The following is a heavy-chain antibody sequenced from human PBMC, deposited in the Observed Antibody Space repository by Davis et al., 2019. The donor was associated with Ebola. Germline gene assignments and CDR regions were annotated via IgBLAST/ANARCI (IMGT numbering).Heavy chain of an antibody. CDR2: LNISEVT. J-gene: IGHJ6*02. V-gene: IGHV4-4*07. CDR1: GGIFSGQY. Sequence: PSETLSLTCGVYGGIFSGQYLTWIRQPAGKGLEWIARLNISEVTNYNPALKSRVTMSADTSKNQFSLGLTSVTAADTAVYYCAKDHDFWTGSHYYYGMDVWGQGTTVTVSS. CDR3: AKDHDFWTGSHYYYGMDV. D-gene: IGHD3/OR15-3a*01.